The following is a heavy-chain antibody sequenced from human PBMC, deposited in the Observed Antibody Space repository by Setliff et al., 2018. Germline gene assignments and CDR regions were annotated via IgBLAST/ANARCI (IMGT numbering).Heavy chain of an antibody. Sequence: GASVKVSCKASGYTFTSYGISWVRQAPGRGLEWMAYTNTYNGDTYYAQKFQGRVTMTTDTSTSTASMELGSLRSDDTAMYYCARDAHDYDSSENPIVDYWGQGTLVTVSS. CDR3: ARDAHDYDSSENPIVDY. CDR1: GYTFTSYG. J-gene: IGHJ4*02. CDR2: TNTYNGDT. D-gene: IGHD3-22*01. V-gene: IGHV1-18*01.